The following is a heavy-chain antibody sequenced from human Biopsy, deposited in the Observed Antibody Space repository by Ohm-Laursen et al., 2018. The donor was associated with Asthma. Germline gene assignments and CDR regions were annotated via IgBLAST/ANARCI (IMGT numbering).Heavy chain of an antibody. CDR3: ARPRHTIFYDAFAM. J-gene: IGHJ3*02. D-gene: IGHD3-9*01. CDR1: GYTFSDSW. V-gene: IGHV5-51*01. Sequence: ESLRISCKTSGYTFSDSWIGWVRQMPGKGLEWMGIIYPGDSDTRYSPSFQGQVTISADKSISTAYLQWSSLKASDTAMYYCARPRHTIFYDAFAMWGQGTMVTVSS. CDR2: IYPGDSDT.